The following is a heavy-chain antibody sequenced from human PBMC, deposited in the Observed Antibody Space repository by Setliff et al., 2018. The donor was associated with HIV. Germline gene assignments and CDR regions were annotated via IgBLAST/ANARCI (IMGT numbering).Heavy chain of an antibody. CDR1: GGSISSSSYY. Sequence: SETLSLTCTVSGGSISSSSYYWGWIRQPPGKGLEWIGSIYYSGSTYYNPSLKSRVTISVDTSKNQFSLKLNSVTAADTAVYYCARGRPDYYGSGSYYPFDYWGQGTLVTVSS. V-gene: IGHV4-39*07. CDR2: IYYSGST. CDR3: ARGRPDYYGSGSYYPFDY. J-gene: IGHJ4*02. D-gene: IGHD3-10*01.